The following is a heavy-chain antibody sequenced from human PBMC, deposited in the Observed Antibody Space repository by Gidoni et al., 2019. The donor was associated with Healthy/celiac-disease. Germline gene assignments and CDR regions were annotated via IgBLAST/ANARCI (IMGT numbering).Heavy chain of an antibody. CDR2: IWYDGSNK. Sequence: QVQLVESGGGVVQPGRSLRLSCAASGFTFSSYGLHWGRQAPGKGLEWLAVIWYDGSNKYYADSVKGRFTISRDNSKNTLYLQMNSLRAEDTAVYYCAREGYYGSGSPPTYYFDYWGQGTLVTVSS. CDR3: AREGYYGSGSPPTYYFDY. CDR1: GFTFSSYG. D-gene: IGHD3-10*01. V-gene: IGHV3-33*01. J-gene: IGHJ4*02.